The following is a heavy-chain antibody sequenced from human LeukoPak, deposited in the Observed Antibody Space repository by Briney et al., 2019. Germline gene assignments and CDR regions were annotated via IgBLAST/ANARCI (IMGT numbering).Heavy chain of an antibody. CDR1: GFTFSNAW. J-gene: IGHJ4*02. D-gene: IGHD4-17*01. V-gene: IGHV3-15*01. CDR2: IKSKTDGGTT. Sequence: PGGSLRLSCAASGFTFSNAWMSWVRQAPGKGLEWVGRIKSKTDGGTTDYAAPVKGRFTISRDDSKNTLYLQVNSLKTEDTAVYYCTTVSVNDYGDYVVRWGQGTLVTVSS. CDR3: TTVSVNDYGDYVVR.